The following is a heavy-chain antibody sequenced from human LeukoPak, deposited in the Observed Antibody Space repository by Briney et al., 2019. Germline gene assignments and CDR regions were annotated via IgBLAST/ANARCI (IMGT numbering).Heavy chain of an antibody. J-gene: IGHJ4*02. Sequence: GGSLRLSCAASGFTFSSYSMNWVRQAPGKGLEWVSYISSSSSTIYYADSVKGRFTISRDNAKTSLFLQMSSLRAEDTAVYYCARHLSGVTGYTYGRGIDYWGQGTLVTVSS. CDR3: ARHLSGVTGYTYGRGIDY. CDR1: GFTFSSYS. CDR2: ISSSSSTI. D-gene: IGHD5-18*01. V-gene: IGHV3-48*01.